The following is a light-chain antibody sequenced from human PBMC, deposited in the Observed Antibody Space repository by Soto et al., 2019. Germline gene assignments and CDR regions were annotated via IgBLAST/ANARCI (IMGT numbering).Light chain of an antibody. Sequence: DIQMTQSPSSLSASVGDRVTITCRASQSISSYLNWYQQKPGKAPKLLIYAASSLESGVPSRFSGSGSGTEFTLTIGGLQPDDFATYYCQQLNSYPPWTFGQGTKVDI. J-gene: IGKJ1*01. V-gene: IGKV1-39*01. CDR1: QSISSY. CDR2: AAS. CDR3: QQLNSYPPWT.